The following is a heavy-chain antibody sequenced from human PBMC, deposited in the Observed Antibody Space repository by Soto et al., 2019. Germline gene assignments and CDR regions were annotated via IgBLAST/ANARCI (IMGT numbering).Heavy chain of an antibody. CDR2: IYYSGST. V-gene: IGHV4-59*08. D-gene: IGHD2-15*01. CDR3: ARFVVVVAGAYYFDY. J-gene: IGHJ4*02. Sequence: QVQLQESGPGLVKPSETLSLTCTVSGGSISSYYWSWIRQPPGKGLEWIGYIYYSGSTNYNPSLKSRVTISVDTSKNQFSLKLSSVTAADTAVYYCARFVVVVAGAYYFDYWGQGTLVTVSS. CDR1: GGSISSYY.